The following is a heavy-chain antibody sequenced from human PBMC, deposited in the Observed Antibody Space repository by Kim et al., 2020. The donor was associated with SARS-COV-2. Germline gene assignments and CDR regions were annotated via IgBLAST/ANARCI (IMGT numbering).Heavy chain of an antibody. D-gene: IGHD1-26*01. CDR1: GYTFTDYY. CDR2: ITPKSGGT. Sequence: ASEKVSCKASGYTFTDYYMHWVRQAPGQGLEWMGRITPKSGGTNYAQKFQGRVTMTMDTYIRTAYMELSRLTSDDTAVYYCAKDSASWARERFDPWGQGTLVTVSS. J-gene: IGHJ5*02. V-gene: IGHV1-2*06. CDR3: AKDSASWARERFDP.